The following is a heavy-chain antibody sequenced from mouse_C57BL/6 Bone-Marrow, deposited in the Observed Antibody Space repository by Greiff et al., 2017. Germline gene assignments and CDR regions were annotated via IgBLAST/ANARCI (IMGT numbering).Heavy chain of an antibody. D-gene: IGHD1-1*01. CDR2: IDPSDSYT. Sequence: QVQLQQPGAELVKPGASVKLSSKPSAYTFTSYWMQWVKQRLGQGLEWIGEIDPSDSYTNYNQKFKGKATLTVDTSSSTAYMQLSSLTSEDSAVYYCAREDYGSTFDVWGTGTTVTVSS. J-gene: IGHJ1*03. CDR3: AREDYGSTFDV. CDR1: AYTFTSYW. V-gene: IGHV1-50*01.